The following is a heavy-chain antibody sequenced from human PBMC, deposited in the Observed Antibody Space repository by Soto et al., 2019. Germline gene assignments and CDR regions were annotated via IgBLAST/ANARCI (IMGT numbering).Heavy chain of an antibody. J-gene: IGHJ6*02. V-gene: IGHV3-30*18. CDR2: ISYDGSNT. Sequence: QVQLVESGGGVVQPGRSLRLSCAASGFTFRDSGMHWVRQPPGKGLEWVAVISYDGSNTYYADSVKGRFTISRDNSNNRLYLQMNSLRAEDTAVYYCAKDHPPFAFVVIYAMDVWGQGTTVTVSS. CDR3: AKDHPPFAFVVIYAMDV. CDR1: GFTFRDSG. D-gene: IGHD2-2*01.